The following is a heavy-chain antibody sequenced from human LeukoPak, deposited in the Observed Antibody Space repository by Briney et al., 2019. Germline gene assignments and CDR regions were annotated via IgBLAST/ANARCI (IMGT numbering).Heavy chain of an antibody. CDR3: ARDRGVVRGVISF. D-gene: IGHD3-10*01. V-gene: IGHV1-18*01. CDR1: GYTFTSYG. Sequence: ASVKVSCKASGYTFTSYGINWVRQAPGQGLEWMGWISAYNGNPNYTQKLQGRVTVTTDTSTSTAYMELRSLRSDDTAVYCCARDRGVVRGVISFWGQGTLVTVSS. CDR2: ISAYNGNP. J-gene: IGHJ4*02.